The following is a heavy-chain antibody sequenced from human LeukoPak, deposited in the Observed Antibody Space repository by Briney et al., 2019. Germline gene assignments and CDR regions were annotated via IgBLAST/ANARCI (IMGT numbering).Heavy chain of an antibody. J-gene: IGHJ4*02. Sequence: GGSLRLSCEASGFTFSSYTLTWVRQAPGKGLEWVSSISSSNGYIYYADSVKGRFTISRDNAKSSLFLQMNSLRDEDTAVYYCAKPLTGGGSWPPFDSWGEGTLVTVSS. V-gene: IGHV3-21*04. CDR1: GFTFSSYT. D-gene: IGHD2-15*01. CDR3: AKPLTGGGSWPPFDS. CDR2: ISSSNGYI.